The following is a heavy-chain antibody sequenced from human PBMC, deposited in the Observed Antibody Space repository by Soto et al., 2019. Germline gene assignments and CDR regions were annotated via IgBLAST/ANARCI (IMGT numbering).Heavy chain of an antibody. CDR2: INHSGST. J-gene: IGHJ5*02. CDR3: ARLVCSSTSCYGGVGWFDP. D-gene: IGHD2-2*01. Sequence: SETLSLTCAVYGGSFSGYYWSWIRQPPGKGLEWIGEINHSGSTNYNPSLKSRVTISVDTSKNHFFLKLSSVTAADTAVYYCARLVCSSTSCYGGVGWFDPWGQGTLVTVSS. V-gene: IGHV4-34*01. CDR1: GGSFSGYY.